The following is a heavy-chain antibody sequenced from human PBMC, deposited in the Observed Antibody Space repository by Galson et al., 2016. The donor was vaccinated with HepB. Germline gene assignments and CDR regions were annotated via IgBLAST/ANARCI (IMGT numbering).Heavy chain of an antibody. D-gene: IGHD5-24*01. CDR3: ARDLFQYHPRRDGYIFAY. Sequence: SVKVSCKASGGTFNTYVYSWVRQAPGQGLEWMGGVTPTLGTTNYAQKFQGRVTITADEYSSTVFLDLSSLGSDDTAVYYCARDLFQYHPRRDGYIFAYWGQGTLVIVSS. J-gene: IGHJ4*02. CDR2: VTPTLGTT. V-gene: IGHV1-69*13. CDR1: GGTFNTYV.